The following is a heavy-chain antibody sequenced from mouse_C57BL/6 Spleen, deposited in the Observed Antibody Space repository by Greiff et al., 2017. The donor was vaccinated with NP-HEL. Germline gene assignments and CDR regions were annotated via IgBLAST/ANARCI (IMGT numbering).Heavy chain of an antibody. CDR2: IYPGDGDT. CDR1: GYAFSSYW. Sequence: QVQLKESGAELVKPGASVKISCKASGYAFSSYWMNWVKQRPGKGLEWIGQIYPGDGDTNYNGKFKGKATLTADKSSSTAYMQLSSLTSEDSAVYFCARPGSSYFDYWGQGTTLTVSS. V-gene: IGHV1-80*01. CDR3: ARPGSSYFDY. J-gene: IGHJ2*01. D-gene: IGHD1-1*01.